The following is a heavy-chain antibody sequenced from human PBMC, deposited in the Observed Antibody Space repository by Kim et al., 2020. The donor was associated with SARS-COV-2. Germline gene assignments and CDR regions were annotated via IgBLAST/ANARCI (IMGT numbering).Heavy chain of an antibody. Sequence: SETLSLTCAVYGGSFSGYYWSWIRQPPGKGLEWIGEINHSGSTNYNPSLKSRVTISVDTSKNQFSLKLSSVTAADTAVYYCAKGGGQNRFGEFSPVFDYWGQGTLVTIS. CDR3: AKGGGQNRFGEFSPVFDY. CDR1: GGSFSGYY. V-gene: IGHV4-34*01. CDR2: INHSGST. D-gene: IGHD3-10*01. J-gene: IGHJ4*01.